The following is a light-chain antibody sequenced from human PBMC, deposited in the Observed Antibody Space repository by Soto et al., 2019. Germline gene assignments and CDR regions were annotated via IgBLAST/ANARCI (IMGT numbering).Light chain of an antibody. CDR3: QYWDDYSWT. CDR2: KAS. J-gene: IGKJ1*01. CDR1: QSITDW. Sequence: DIQMTQSPSTLSASVGDRVTITCRASQSITDWLAWYQQKPGKAPKFLIYKASNLEGGVPSRFSGSGSGTEFALTSSSVQPDDFATYYCQYWDDYSWTFGQGTKVEIK. V-gene: IGKV1-5*03.